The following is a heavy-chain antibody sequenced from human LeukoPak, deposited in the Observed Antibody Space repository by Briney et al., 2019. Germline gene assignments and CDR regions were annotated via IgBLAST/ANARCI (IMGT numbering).Heavy chain of an antibody. CDR1: GGSFSGYY. CDR2: IYTSGST. Sequence: SETLSLTCAVYGGSFSGYYWSWIRQPAGKGLEWIGRIYTSGSTNYNPSLKSRVTISVGTSKNQFSLKLSSVTAADTAVYYCARDSYCGGDCYYSYWGQGTLVTVSS. D-gene: IGHD2-21*01. J-gene: IGHJ4*02. V-gene: IGHV4-4*07. CDR3: ARDSYCGGDCYYSY.